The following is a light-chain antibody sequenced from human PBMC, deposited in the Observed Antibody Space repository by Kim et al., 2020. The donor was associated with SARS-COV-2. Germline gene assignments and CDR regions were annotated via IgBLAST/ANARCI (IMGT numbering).Light chain of an antibody. CDR2: DVS. J-gene: IGLJ1*01. CDR3: SSYTSSSTYV. V-gene: IGLV2-14*02. CDR1: SSDVGSYNL. Sequence: QSALTQPASVSGSPGQSITISCTGTSSDVGSYNLVSWYQQHPGRAPKLMIYDVSNRPSGVSNRFSGSKSGNTASLIISGLQAEDEADYYCSSYTSSSTYVFGTGTKVTVL.